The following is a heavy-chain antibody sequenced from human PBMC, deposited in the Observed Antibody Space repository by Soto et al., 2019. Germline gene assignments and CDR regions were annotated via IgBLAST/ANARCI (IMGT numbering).Heavy chain of an antibody. CDR2: LGPSGSCT. V-gene: IGHV5-10-1*01. CDR3: ARYSSTHLGNGDYYYYGMDG. CDR1: GYSLTSDC. J-gene: IGHJ6*02. Sequence: GESLRIACTGAGYSLTSDCVRWVRQRPGEGGAGMGWLGPSGSCTNSSPSVHGHVTISADKPSTTAYQQWSSLKAADTARYYCARYSSTHLGNGDYYYYGMDGWGPGTTVNVSS. D-gene: IGHD6-13*01.